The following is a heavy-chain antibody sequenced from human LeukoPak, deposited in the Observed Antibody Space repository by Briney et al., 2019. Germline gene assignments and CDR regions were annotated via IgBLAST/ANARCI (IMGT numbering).Heavy chain of an antibody. D-gene: IGHD6-13*01. CDR3: AAGTAADY. CDR2: ISSSSSYT. CDR1: GIPFSDYY. Sequence: GGSLILSCVVSGIPFSDYYMNWIRQAPGKGLEWISYISSSSSYTDYADSVKGRFTISRDNAQNALFLQMDSLRVEDTAVYYCAAGTAADYWGQGTRVTVSS. J-gene: IGHJ4*02. V-gene: IGHV3-11*03.